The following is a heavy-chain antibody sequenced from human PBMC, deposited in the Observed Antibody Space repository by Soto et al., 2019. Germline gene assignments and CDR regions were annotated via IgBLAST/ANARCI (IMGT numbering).Heavy chain of an antibody. J-gene: IGHJ4*02. D-gene: IGHD4-17*01. Sequence: QVQLQQWGAGLLKPSETLSLTCAVYGGSFSGYYWSWIRQPPGKGLEWIGEISHSGSTKYNPSLGSRVTMSVDPSKNQFSLKLSSVAAADAAVYCCASVGYGGNSGDYWGQGTLVTVSS. V-gene: IGHV4-34*01. CDR3: ASVGYGGNSGDY. CDR1: GGSFSGYY. CDR2: ISHSGST.